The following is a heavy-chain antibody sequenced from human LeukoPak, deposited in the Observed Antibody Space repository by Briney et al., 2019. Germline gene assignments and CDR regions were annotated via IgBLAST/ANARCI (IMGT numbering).Heavy chain of an antibody. V-gene: IGHV3-72*01. CDR1: GFTFSDHY. J-gene: IGHJ6*02. CDR3: ARGALWLGDNYNYFMDV. Sequence: GGSLRLSCAASGFTFSDHYMDWVRQVPGKGLEWVGRTRNKPRSYTTEYAASVKGRFTISREDSQNSLYLQMNSLKTEDTAVYYCARGALWLGDNYNYFMDVWGQGTTVTVSS. CDR2: TRNKPRSYTT. D-gene: IGHD3-10*01.